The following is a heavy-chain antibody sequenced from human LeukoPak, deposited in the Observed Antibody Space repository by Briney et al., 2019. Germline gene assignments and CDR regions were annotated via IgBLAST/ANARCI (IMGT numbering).Heavy chain of an antibody. Sequence: SETLSLTCTVSGGSISSSNYCWDWIRQPPGRGLEWIASFYYGGSTYYNPSLKSRVTISADTSKNQVSLKLRSVTAADTALYYCTRRRAGRLYNWFDPWGQGNLVTVSS. CDR3: TRRRAGRLYNWFDP. CDR2: FYYGGST. J-gene: IGHJ5*02. D-gene: IGHD1-1*01. V-gene: IGHV4-39*01. CDR1: GGSISSSNYC.